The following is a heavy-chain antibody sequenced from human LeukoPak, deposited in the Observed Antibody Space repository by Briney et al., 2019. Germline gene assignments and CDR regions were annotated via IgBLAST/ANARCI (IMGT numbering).Heavy chain of an antibody. CDR2: IKQDGSEK. Sequence: PGGSLRLSCAASGFTFSSYWMSWVRQAPGKGLEWVANIKQDGSEKYYVDSVKGRFTISRDNAKNSLYLQMNSLRAEDTALYHCARVTAQAYNNWFDPWGQGTLVTVSS. V-gene: IGHV3-7*03. CDR1: GFTFSSYW. CDR3: ARVTAQAYNNWFDP. D-gene: IGHD5-18*01. J-gene: IGHJ5*02.